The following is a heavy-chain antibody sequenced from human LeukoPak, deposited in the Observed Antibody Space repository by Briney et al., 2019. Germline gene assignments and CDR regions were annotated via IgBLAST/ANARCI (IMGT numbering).Heavy chain of an antibody. V-gene: IGHV3-23*01. CDR3: AKFRGDSSSSDNWFDP. D-gene: IGHD6-6*01. Sequence: GGSLRLSCAASGFTFSSYAMSWVRRAPGRGLGWVSAISGSGGSTYYADSVKGRFTISRDNSKNTLYLQMNSLRAEDTAVYYCAKFRGDSSSSDNWFDPWGQGTLVTVSS. CDR2: ISGSGGST. J-gene: IGHJ5*02. CDR1: GFTFSSYA.